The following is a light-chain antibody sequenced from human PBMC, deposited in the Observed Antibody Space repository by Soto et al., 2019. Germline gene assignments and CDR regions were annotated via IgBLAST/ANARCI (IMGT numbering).Light chain of an antibody. CDR2: DGS. Sequence: QSALTQPASVSGSPGQSITISCTGTTNNLVSWYQQHPGKAPKLVIYDGSERPSGVSNRFSGSKSGNTASLTISGLQAEDEADYYCSSFASTHTYVFGTGTKLTVL. CDR1: TNNL. CDR3: SSFASTHTYV. J-gene: IGLJ1*01. V-gene: IGLV2-14*02.